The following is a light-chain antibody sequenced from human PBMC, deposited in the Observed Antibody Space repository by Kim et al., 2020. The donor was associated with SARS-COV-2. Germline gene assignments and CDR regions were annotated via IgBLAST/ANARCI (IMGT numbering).Light chain of an antibody. CDR1: SLRSDY. Sequence: ALGQTVRITCQGDSLRSDYATWYQQKPGPAPILVIYGKNNRPSGIPDRFSGSSSGNTASLTSTGTQAGDEADYYCNSRDSNDNVVFGGGTQLTVL. J-gene: IGLJ2*01. V-gene: IGLV3-19*01. CDR2: GKN. CDR3: NSRDSNDNVV.